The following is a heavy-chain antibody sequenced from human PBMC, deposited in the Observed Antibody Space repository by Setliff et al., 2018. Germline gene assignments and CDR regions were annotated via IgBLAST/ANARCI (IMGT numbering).Heavy chain of an antibody. D-gene: IGHD2-8*02. CDR2: INHSGST. CDR3: TVYNTGSSKDHY. V-gene: IGHV4-34*01. CDR1: GGSLITYY. J-gene: IGHJ4*02. Sequence: SETLSLTCAVYGGSLITYYWIWIRQPPGKGLEWIGEINHSGSTNYNPSLKSRVTISVDTSKNQFSLKLSSVTAADTALYYCTVYNTGSSKDHYWGQGTPVTVSS.